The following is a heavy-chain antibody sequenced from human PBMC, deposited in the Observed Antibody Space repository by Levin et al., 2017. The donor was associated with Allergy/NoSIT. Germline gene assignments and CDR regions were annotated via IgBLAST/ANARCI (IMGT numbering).Heavy chain of an antibody. CDR3: ASGYSGYEHYGPLDY. Sequence: ASVKVSCKASGYTFTSYYMHWVRQAPGQGLEWMGIINPSGGSTSYAQKFQGRVTMTRDTSTSTVYMELSSLRSEDTAVYYCASGYSGYEHYGPLDYWGQGTLVTVSS. J-gene: IGHJ4*02. D-gene: IGHD5-12*01. CDR2: INPSGGST. V-gene: IGHV1-46*01. CDR1: GYTFTSYY.